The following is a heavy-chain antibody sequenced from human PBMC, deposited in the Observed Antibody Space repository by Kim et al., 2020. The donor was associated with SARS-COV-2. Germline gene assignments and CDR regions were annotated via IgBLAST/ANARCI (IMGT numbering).Heavy chain of an antibody. CDR2: INTNTGNP. Sequence: ASVKVSCKASGYTFNKYAMNWVRQAPGQGLEWMGWINTNTGNPTFAQGFAGRFVFSFDTSVSTAYLQISSLNIGDTAVYYCARGSIEVWGVINHFDSWGQGTLVTVSS. CDR3: ARGSIEVWGVINHFDS. J-gene: IGHJ4*02. CDR1: GYTFNKYA. V-gene: IGHV7-4-1*02. D-gene: IGHD3-10*01.